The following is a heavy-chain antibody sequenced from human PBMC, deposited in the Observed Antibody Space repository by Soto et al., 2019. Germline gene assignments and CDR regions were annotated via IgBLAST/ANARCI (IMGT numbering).Heavy chain of an antibody. D-gene: IGHD3-10*01. J-gene: IGHJ4*02. Sequence: DVHLVESGGGLVEPGGSLRLSCAASGFTVSNAWMSWVRKAPGKGLEWVGRIKSKGGGGTTDYAAPVKGRFIVSREDSKDTLYLQMYSLKTEDTAVYYCAADLPTCGSGEFDYWGQGTLVTVSS. CDR2: IKSKGGGGTT. CDR1: GFTVSNAW. V-gene: IGHV3-15*01. CDR3: AADLPTCGSGEFDY.